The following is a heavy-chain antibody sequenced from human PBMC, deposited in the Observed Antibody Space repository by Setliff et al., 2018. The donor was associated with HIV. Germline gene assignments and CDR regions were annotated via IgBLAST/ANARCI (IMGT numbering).Heavy chain of an antibody. J-gene: IGHJ4*02. CDR2: IKTDGGTT. D-gene: IGHD3-16*01. V-gene: IGHV3-48*01. CDR3: ARGRCSDAACFFDY. CDR1: GFTFKTYS. Sequence: GGSLRLSCVGSGFTFKTYSMNWVRQAPGKGLEWLSYIKTDGGTTYDADSVEGRFTISRDDAKNSLYLQMDNLTVDDTAVYFCARGRCSDAACFFDYWGQGTLVTVSS.